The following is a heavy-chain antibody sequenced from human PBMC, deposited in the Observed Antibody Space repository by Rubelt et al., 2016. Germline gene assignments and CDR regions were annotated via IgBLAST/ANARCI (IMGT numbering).Heavy chain of an antibody. CDR2: LNAGNGNT. D-gene: IGHD4-11*01. V-gene: IGHV1-3*01. J-gene: IGHJ6*02. CDR3: ARSYSNYQDGYYYYYGMDV. CDR1: GYTFTSYA. Sequence: QVQLVQSGAEVKKPGPSVKVSCKASGYTFTSYAMHWVRQSPGQRLEWMGWLNAGNGNTKSSQKFQGSDTINRDASGGKAYMWLSSVRTEDTAVYYCARSYSNYQDGYYYYYGMDVWGQGTTVNVSS.